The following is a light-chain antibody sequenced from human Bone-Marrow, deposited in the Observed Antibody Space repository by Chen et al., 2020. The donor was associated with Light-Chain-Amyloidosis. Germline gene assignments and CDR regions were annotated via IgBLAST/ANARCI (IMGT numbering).Light chain of an antibody. J-gene: IGKJ2*01. CDR1: QSISSY. CDR3: QQSYSTPYT. V-gene: IGKV1-39*01. CDR2: AAS. Sequence: DIQMTQSPSSLSASVRDRVTITCRASQSISSYLNWYQQIPGKAPKLLIYAASSLQSGVPSRFSGSGSGTDFTLTISSLQPEDFATYYCQQSYSTPYTVGQGTKLEIK.